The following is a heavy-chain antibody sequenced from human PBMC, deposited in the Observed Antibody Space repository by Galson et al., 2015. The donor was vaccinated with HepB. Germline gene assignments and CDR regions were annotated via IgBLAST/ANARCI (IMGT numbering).Heavy chain of an antibody. CDR1: GGTFSSYA. CDR3: ARGYCSSTSCPTPYYFDY. V-gene: IGHV1-69*13. CDR2: IIPIFGTA. J-gene: IGHJ4*02. Sequence: SVKVSCKASGGTFSSYAISWVQQAPGQGLEWMGGIIPIFGTANYAQKFQGRVTITADESTSTAYMELSSLRSEDTAVYYCARGYCSSTSCPTPYYFDYWGQGTLVTVSS. D-gene: IGHD2-2*01.